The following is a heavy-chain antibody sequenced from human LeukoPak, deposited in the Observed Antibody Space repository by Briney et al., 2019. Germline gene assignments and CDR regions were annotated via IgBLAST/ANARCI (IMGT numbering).Heavy chain of an antibody. CDR3: AKASWVSTADAVL. CDR1: GFTFSSYA. D-gene: IGHD3-16*01. Sequence: GGSLTLSCVASGFTFSSYAKSWVRETPAKGLEWVSNLRGSGDAFYADSVKGRFTLSIDESKNTVYPQLNKLRVEDTAIYYCAKASWVSTADAVLWGQGTVVTVSS. J-gene: IGHJ4*02. V-gene: IGHV3-23*01. CDR2: LRGSGDA.